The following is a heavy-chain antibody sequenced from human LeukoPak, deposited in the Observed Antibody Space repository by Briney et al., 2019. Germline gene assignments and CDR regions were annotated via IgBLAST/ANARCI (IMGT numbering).Heavy chain of an antibody. CDR3: ARNDRPYDTLTGYPDY. Sequence: ASVKVSCKASGGTFSSYAMHWVRQAPGQRLEWMGWINAGNGNTKYSQKFQGRVTITRDTSASTAYMELSSLRSEDTAVYYCARNDRPYDTLTGYPDYWGQGTLVTVSS. J-gene: IGHJ4*02. V-gene: IGHV1-3*01. D-gene: IGHD3-9*01. CDR1: GGTFSSYA. CDR2: INAGNGNT.